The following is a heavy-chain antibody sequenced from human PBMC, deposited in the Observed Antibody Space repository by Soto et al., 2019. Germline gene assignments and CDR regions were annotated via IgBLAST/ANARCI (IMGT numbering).Heavy chain of an antibody. J-gene: IGHJ2*01. CDR1: GFPFSSYA. CDR3: ARGELKRYWFLDL. Sequence: GGSLRLSCAASGFPFSSYAMSLVRQAPGKGLEWVSAMSVDGYGIYYADSVKGRFTISRDNSKNTLYLQMNSLRAEDTAVYFCARGELKRYWFLDLWGRGSMAPVSS. CDR2: MSVDGYGI. D-gene: IGHD3-10*01. V-gene: IGHV3-23*01.